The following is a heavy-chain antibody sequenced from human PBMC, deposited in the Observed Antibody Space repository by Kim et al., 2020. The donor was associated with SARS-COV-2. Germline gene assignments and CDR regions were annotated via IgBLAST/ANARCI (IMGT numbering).Heavy chain of an antibody. CDR3: ASRPHLWFGELYRFDP. CDR2: IYYSGST. CDR1: GGSISSSSYY. D-gene: IGHD3-10*01. V-gene: IGHV4-39*01. J-gene: IGHJ5*02. Sequence: SETLSLTCTVSGGSISSSSYYWGWIRQPPGKGLEWIGSIYYSGSTYYNPSLKSRITISVDTSKNQFSLKLSSVTAADTAVYYFASRPHLWFGELYRFDPWGQGTLVTVSS.